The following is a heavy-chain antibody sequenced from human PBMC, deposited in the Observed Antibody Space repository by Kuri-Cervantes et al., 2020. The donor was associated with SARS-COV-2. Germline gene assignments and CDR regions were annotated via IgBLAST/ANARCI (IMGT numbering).Heavy chain of an antibody. Sequence: SGTLSPTGTALGSSISSSSYYWGWIRQPPGKWRDWIGSIYYSGSTYDNPSLKSRVTISVDTSKNQFSLKLSSVTAAETAVYYCATQSRGNYWGQGTLVTVSS. V-gene: IGHV4-39*01. CDR3: ATQSRGNY. D-gene: IGHD3-10*01. CDR1: GSSISSSSYY. J-gene: IGHJ4*02. CDR2: IYYSGST.